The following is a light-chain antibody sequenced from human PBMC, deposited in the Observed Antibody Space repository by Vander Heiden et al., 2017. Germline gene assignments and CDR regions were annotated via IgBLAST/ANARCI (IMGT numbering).Light chain of an antibody. Sequence: QSALTQPPSASGSPGQSVTVSCTGTSSDVGGYSYVSWYQQHPGKAPNLFIYEVTKRPSGVPDRFSGSKSGNTASLTVSGLQAEDEADYYCSSYGGSNNYVFGSGTKVTVL. CDR1: SSDVGGYSY. J-gene: IGLJ1*01. V-gene: IGLV2-8*01. CDR3: SSYGGSNNYV. CDR2: EVT.